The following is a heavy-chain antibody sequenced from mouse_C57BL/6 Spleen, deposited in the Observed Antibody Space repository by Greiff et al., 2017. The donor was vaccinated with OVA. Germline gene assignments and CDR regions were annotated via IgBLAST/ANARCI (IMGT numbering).Heavy chain of an antibody. CDR2: INPNNGGT. D-gene: IGHD2-14*01. J-gene: IGHJ4*01. Sequence: EVKLMESGPELVKPGASVKMSCKASGYTFTDYNMHWVKQSHGKSLEWIGYINPNNGGTSYNQKFKGKATLTVNKSSSTAYMELRSLTSEDSAVNYCARDYYRAMDYWGQGTSVTVAS. CDR1: GYTFTDYN. CDR3: ARDYYRAMDY. V-gene: IGHV1-22*01.